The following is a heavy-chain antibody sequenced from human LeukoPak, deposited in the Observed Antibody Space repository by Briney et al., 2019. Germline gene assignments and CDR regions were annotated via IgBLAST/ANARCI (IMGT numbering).Heavy chain of an antibody. Sequence: KSSETLSLTCSVFGLSFNNNYWSWIRQPPGKGLEWIGHIHYSGSTTYNPSLKSRVTISQDTSRNQFSLNLTSLSPADTAVYYCAKGRGTDYYGVDYWGQGVLVTVSS. D-gene: IGHD1-26*01. CDR1: GLSFNNNY. J-gene: IGHJ4*02. CDR2: IHYSGST. V-gene: IGHV4-59*01. CDR3: AKGRGTDYYGVDY.